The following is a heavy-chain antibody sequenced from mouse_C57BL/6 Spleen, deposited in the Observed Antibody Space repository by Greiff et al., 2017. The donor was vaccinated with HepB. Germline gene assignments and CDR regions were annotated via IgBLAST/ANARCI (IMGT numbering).Heavy chain of an antibody. CDR2: ISSGSSTI. V-gene: IGHV5-17*01. CDR1: GFTFSDYG. D-gene: IGHD2-4*01. CDR3: ARNPMITTSYYAMDY. J-gene: IGHJ4*01. Sequence: DVMLVESGGGLVKPGGSLKLSCAASGFTFSDYGMHWVRQAPEKGLEWVAYISSGSSTIYYADTVKGRFTISRDNAKNTLFLQMTSLRSEDTAMYYCARNPMITTSYYAMDYWGQGTSVTVSS.